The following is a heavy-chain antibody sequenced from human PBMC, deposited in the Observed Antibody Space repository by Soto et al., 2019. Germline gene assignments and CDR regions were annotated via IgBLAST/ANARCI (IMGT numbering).Heavy chain of an antibody. CDR2: IFYTGST. CDR1: GGTINSGDSF. D-gene: IGHD4-17*01. J-gene: IGHJ4*02. Sequence: SETLSLTCRVSGGTINSGDSFWSWIRQPPGKGLEWIGSIFYTGSTYYSPSLKSRASMSMDTSRKQFSLKLSSVTAADTALYYCARDDTTGLFDFWGQGTLVTVS. V-gene: IGHV4-30-4*02. CDR3: ARDDTTGLFDF.